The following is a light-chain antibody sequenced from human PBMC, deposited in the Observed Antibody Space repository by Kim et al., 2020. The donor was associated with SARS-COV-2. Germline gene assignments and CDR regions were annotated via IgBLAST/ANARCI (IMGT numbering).Light chain of an antibody. CDR2: LNSDGSH. CDR1: SGHSSYA. CDR3: QTWGTGIHVV. J-gene: IGLJ2*01. Sequence: VKLTCSLSSGHSSYAIAWHQQQPEKGPRYLMKLNSDGSHSKGDGIPDRFSGSSSGAERYLTISSLQSEDEADYYCQTWGTGIHVVFGGGTQLTVL. V-gene: IGLV4-69*01.